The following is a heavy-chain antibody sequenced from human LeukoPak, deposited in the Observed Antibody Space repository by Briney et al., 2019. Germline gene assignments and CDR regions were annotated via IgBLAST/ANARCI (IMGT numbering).Heavy chain of an antibody. CDR3: ARHSTSSIAARGHFDY. CDR2: IYYSGST. Sequence: SETLSLTCTVSGGSISSYYWSWIRQPPGKGLEWIGYIYYSGSTNYNTSLKSRVTISLDTSKNQFSLKLSSVTAADTAVYYCARHSTSSIAARGHFDYWGQGTLVTVSS. D-gene: IGHD6-6*01. V-gene: IGHV4-59*08. CDR1: GGSISSYY. J-gene: IGHJ4*02.